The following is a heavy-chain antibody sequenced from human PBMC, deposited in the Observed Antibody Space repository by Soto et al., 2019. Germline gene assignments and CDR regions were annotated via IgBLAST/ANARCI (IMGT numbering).Heavy chain of an antibody. Sequence: SETLSLTCAVSGGSISSSNWWSWVRQPPGKGLEWIGEIYHSGSTNYNPSLKSRVTISVDKSKNQFSLKLSSVTAADTAVYYCARDGRALYSSSSNWFDPWGQGTLVTVSS. CDR2: IYHSGST. CDR3: ARDGRALYSSSSNWFDP. CDR1: GGSISSSNW. J-gene: IGHJ5*02. D-gene: IGHD6-13*01. V-gene: IGHV4-4*02.